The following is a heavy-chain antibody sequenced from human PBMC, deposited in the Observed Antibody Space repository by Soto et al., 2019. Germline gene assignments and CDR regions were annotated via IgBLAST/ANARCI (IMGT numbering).Heavy chain of an antibody. CDR3: AILTPSIAARPQNSSGLRPRALDY. D-gene: IGHD6-6*01. V-gene: IGHV1-69*06. J-gene: IGHJ4*02. CDR1: GGTFSSYA. CDR2: IIPIFGTA. Sequence: ASVKVSCKASGGTFSSYAISWVRQAPGQGLEWMGGIIPIFGTANYAQKFQGRVTITADKSTSTAYMELSSLRSEDTAVYYCAILTPSIAARPQNSSGLRPRALDYWGQGTLVTVSS.